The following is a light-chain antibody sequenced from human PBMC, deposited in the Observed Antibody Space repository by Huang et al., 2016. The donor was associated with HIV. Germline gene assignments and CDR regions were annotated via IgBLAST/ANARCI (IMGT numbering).Light chain of an antibody. J-gene: IGKJ1*01. Sequence: DIVMTQSPDSLTVSLGERATIKCRSSQSVLSSFNSKTYFAWFQQKPGRAPRLLIYWASARESGVPDRFSGSGSGTDFTLTIDRLEAEDAAIYYCQQYYRLPQTFGQGTRVEIK. CDR1: QSVLSSFNSKTY. V-gene: IGKV4-1*01. CDR3: QQYYRLPQT. CDR2: WAS.